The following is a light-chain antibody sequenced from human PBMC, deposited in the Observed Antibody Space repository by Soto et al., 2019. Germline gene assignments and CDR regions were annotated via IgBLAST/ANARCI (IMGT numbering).Light chain of an antibody. V-gene: IGKV1-8*01. CDR3: QHYNNWPWT. CDR2: AAS. CDR1: QGISSY. Sequence: AIRMTQSPSSFSASTGDRVTITCRASQGISSYLAWYQQKPGKAPKLLIYAASTLQSGVPSRFSGSGSGTDFTLTISCLQSEDFAVYFCQHYNNWPWTVGQGTKVEIK. J-gene: IGKJ1*01.